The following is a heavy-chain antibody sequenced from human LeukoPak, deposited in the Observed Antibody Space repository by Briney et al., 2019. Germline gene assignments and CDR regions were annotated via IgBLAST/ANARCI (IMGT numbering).Heavy chain of an antibody. CDR1: GFTFSSYA. D-gene: IGHD3-22*01. V-gene: IGHV3-74*01. CDR3: ARDGSYYYDSRFDY. J-gene: IGHJ4*02. Sequence: GGSLRLSCAASGFTFSSYAMSWVRQAPGKGLVWVSRINSDGSSTSYADSVKGRFTISRDNAKNTLYLQMNSLRAEDTAVYYCARDGSYYYDSRFDYWGQGTLVTVSS. CDR2: INSDGSST.